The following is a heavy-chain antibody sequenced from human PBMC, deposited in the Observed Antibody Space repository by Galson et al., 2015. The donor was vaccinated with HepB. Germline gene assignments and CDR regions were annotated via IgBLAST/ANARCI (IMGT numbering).Heavy chain of an antibody. CDR2: IWYDGSKK. J-gene: IGHJ6*02. Sequence: FLRLSCAASGFTFSSYGMHWVRQAPGKGLEWVAVIWYDGSKKSYADSVKGRFTISRDNSKNTLYLQMKSLRAEDTAVYYCARRGSRYYGSGTYSSSPYYYYGMDVWGQGTTVTVSS. CDR1: GFTFSSYG. CDR3: ARRGSRYYGSGTYSSSPYYYYGMDV. D-gene: IGHD3-10*01. V-gene: IGHV3-33*01.